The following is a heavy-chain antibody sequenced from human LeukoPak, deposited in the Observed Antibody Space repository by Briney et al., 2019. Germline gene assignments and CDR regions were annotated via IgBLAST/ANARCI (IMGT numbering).Heavy chain of an antibody. CDR2: ISYDGSNK. CDR1: GFTFSSYG. D-gene: IGHD1-26*01. V-gene: IGHV3-30*03. CDR3: ARSYSGSYHSGGGCSDY. Sequence: GGSLRLSCAASGFTFSSYGMHWVRQAPGKGLEWVAVISYDGSNKYYADSVKGRFTISRDNAKNSLYLQMNSLRAEDTAVYYCARSYSGSYHSGGGCSDYWGQGTLVTVSS. J-gene: IGHJ4*02.